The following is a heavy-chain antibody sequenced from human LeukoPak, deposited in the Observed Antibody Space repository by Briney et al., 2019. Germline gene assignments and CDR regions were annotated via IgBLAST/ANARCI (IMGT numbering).Heavy chain of an antibody. D-gene: IGHD3-10*01. CDR2: IYSGDSDT. V-gene: IGHV5-51*01. J-gene: IGHJ4*02. CDR3: ARLYYGSGSHIDY. CDR1: DYRFTNYW. Sequence: GESLQISCQGSDYRFTNYWIGWVRQMPGKGLEWMGAIYSGDSDTRYSPSLQGQVTISADKSISTAYLQWSSLKASDTAMYYCARLYYGSGSHIDYWGQGTLVTVSS.